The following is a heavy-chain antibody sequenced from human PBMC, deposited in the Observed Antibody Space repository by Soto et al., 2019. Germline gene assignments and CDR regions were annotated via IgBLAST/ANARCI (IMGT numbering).Heavy chain of an antibody. CDR3: EGYIRGPTVFYFDF. J-gene: IGHJ4*02. CDR2: VTYNGDNT. V-gene: IGHV3-23*01. D-gene: IGHD5-12*01. CDR1: GFTFSSFV. Sequence: GGSLRLSCAASGFTFSSFVMNWVRQAPGKGLEWVSVVTYNGDNTYYADSVKGRFTISRDNSKEKVDLQMNSLTAEDTAVYYCEGYIRGPTVFYFDFWGPGVLVTVS.